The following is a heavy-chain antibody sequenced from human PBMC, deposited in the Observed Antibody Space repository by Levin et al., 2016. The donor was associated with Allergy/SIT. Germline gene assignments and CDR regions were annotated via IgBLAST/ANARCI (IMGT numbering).Heavy chain of an antibody. Sequence: WIRQPPGKGLEWMGIIYPGDSDTRYSPSFQGQVTISADKSISTAYLQWSSLKATDTAMYYCARTGGNYYYYYMDVWGKGTTVTVSS. D-gene: IGHD3-16*01. CDR2: IYPGDSDT. V-gene: IGHV5-51*01. CDR3: ARTGGNYYYYYMDV. J-gene: IGHJ6*03.